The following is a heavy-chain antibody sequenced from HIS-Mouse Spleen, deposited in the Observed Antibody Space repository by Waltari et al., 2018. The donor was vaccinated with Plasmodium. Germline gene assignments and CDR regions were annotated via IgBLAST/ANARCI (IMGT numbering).Heavy chain of an antibody. Sequence: EVQLVESGGGWVQPGGYLRLSCAASGFTFSSYWMSWVRQAPGKGLGWVANIKQEGSEKYYVVYVKGRFTISRDNAKNSLSLQMNSLSAEDTAVYYCASSWYWYFDLWGRGPLVTVSS. J-gene: IGHJ2*01. CDR2: IKQEGSEK. CDR1: GFTFSSYW. V-gene: IGHV3-7*01. CDR3: ASSWYWYFDL. D-gene: IGHD6-13*01.